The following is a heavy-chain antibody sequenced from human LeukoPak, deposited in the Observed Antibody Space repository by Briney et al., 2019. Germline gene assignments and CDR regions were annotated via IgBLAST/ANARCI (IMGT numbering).Heavy chain of an antibody. D-gene: IGHD6-19*01. V-gene: IGHV3-13*01. J-gene: IGHJ4*02. CDR3: ARGKAYSSGWSEEFDY. Sequence: GGSLRLSCAASGFTFSSYDMHWVRQAAGKGLECVSAIGTAGDTYYPGSVKGRFTISRENAKNSLYLQMNSLRAGDTAVYYCARGKAYSSGWSEEFDYWGQGTLVTVSS. CDR1: GFTFSSYD. CDR2: IGTAGDT.